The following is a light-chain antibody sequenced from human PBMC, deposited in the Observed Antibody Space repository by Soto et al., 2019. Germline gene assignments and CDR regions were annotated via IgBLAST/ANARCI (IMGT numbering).Light chain of an antibody. CDR3: QKYNSDPFT. J-gene: IGKJ3*01. CDR1: QDISNY. V-gene: IGKV1-27*01. CDR2: AAS. Sequence: DIQMTQSPSSLSASVGDRVTITCRASQDISNYLVWYQQKTGKVPKLLIYAASTLKSGVPSRFSGSGSGTDFTLTISSLQPEDGASYYCQKYNSDPFTFGHGTKVDIK.